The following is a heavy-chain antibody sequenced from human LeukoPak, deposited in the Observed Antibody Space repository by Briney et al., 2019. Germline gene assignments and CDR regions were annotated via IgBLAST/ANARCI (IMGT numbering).Heavy chain of an antibody. Sequence: GGSLRLSRASSGFTLINYAMSWVRQAPGKGPEWVSGRSSNGGNTYYADSVKGRFTVSRDNSKNTLYLQMNSLRAEDTAVYYCAMDPQYYYNSGGYYFDYLDSWAEGTVVAVSS. CDR3: AMDPQYYYNSGGYYFDYLDS. V-gene: IGHV3-23*01. CDR2: RSSNGGNT. J-gene: IGHJ4*02. D-gene: IGHD3-22*01. CDR1: GFTLINYA.